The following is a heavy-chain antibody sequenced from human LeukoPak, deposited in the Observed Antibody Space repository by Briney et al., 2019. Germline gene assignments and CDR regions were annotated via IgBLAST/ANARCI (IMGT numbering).Heavy chain of an antibody. Sequence: PGGSLRLSCAASGFIFSNYAMSWVRQAPGKGLEWVSGISGSGGTTYYADSVQGRFTISRDNSKKTVFLQMSSLRAEDTAAYYCAKGDVVTEIIPLDYWGQGTLVTVSS. J-gene: IGHJ4*02. V-gene: IGHV3-23*01. CDR2: ISGSGGTT. CDR3: AKGDVVTEIIPLDY. CDR1: GFIFSNYA. D-gene: IGHD5-12*01.